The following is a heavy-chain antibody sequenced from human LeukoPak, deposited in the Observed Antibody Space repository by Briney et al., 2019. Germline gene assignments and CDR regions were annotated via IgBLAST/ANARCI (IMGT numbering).Heavy chain of an antibody. CDR1: GYTFTGYY. V-gene: IGHV1-2*02. J-gene: IGHJ4*02. CDR3: ARDPDYYDSSGYYYPLNDY. Sequence: WASVKVYCKVSGYTFTGYYMHCVRQAPGQELEWMGWINPNSGGTNYAQKFQGRVTMTRDTSISTAYMELSRLRSDDTAVYYCARDPDYYDSSGYYYPLNDYWGQGTLVTVSS. CDR2: INPNSGGT. D-gene: IGHD3-22*01.